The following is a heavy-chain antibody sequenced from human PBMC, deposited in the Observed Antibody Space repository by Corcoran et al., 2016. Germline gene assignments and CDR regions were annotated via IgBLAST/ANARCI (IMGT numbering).Heavy chain of an antibody. V-gene: IGHV4-34*01. Sequence: QVQLQQWGAGLLKPSETLSLTCAVYGGSFSGYYWSWIRQPPGKGLEWIGEINHSGSTNYNPSLKSRVTISVDTSKNQFSLTLSSVTAAGTAVYYCARVNKYYDFWSGYRVWSPNWFDPWGQGTLVTVSS. CDR1: GGSFSGYY. CDR2: INHSGST. CDR3: ARVNKYYDFWSGYRVWSPNWFDP. D-gene: IGHD3-3*01. J-gene: IGHJ5*02.